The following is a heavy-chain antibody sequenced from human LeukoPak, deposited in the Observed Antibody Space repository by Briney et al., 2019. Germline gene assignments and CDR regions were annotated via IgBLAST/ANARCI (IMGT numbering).Heavy chain of an antibody. Sequence: GASVKVSCKASGYTFTGYYMHWVRQAPGQGLEWMGWINPNSGGTNYAQKFQGRVTMTRDTSTSTVYMELSSLRSEDTAVYYCARADITSSIDYWGQGTLVTVSS. CDR1: GYTFTGYY. V-gene: IGHV1-2*02. D-gene: IGHD2-15*01. CDR3: ARADITSSIDY. CDR2: INPNSGGT. J-gene: IGHJ4*02.